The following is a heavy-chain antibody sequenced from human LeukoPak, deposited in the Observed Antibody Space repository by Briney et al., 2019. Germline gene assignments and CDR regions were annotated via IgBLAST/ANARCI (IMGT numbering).Heavy chain of an antibody. Sequence: GGSLRLSCAASGFTFSSYAMNWVRQAPGKGLEWVSTISSTGGSTYYADSVKGRFTISRDNSKNTLLLQLHSLRAEDTAIHYCAREASGTNHFGGQGTRVSVSS. CDR3: AREASGTNHF. CDR1: GFTFSSYA. V-gene: IGHV3-23*01. D-gene: IGHD1-26*01. CDR2: ISSTGGST. J-gene: IGHJ4*02.